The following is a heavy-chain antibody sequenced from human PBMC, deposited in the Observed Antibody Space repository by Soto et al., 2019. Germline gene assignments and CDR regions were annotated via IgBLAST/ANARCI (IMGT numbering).Heavy chain of an antibody. CDR3: ASPPIGGVIVPLDY. D-gene: IGHD3-16*02. Sequence: QVQLVESGGGVVQPGRSLRLSCAASGFTFSSYGMHWVRQAPGKGLEWVAVIWYDGSNKYYADSVKDRFTISRDNSKNTLYLQMNSLRAEDTAVYYCASPPIGGVIVPLDYWGQGTLVTVSS. CDR1: GFTFSSYG. V-gene: IGHV3-33*01. CDR2: IWYDGSNK. J-gene: IGHJ4*02.